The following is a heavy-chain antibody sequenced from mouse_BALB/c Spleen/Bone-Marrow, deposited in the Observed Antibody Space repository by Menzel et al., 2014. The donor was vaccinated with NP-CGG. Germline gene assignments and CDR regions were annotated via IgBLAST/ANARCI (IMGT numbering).Heavy chain of an antibody. Sequence: VQGVESGPGLVAPSQSLSITCTVSGFSLTDYGVSWLRQPPGKGLEWLGVIWGGGSTYYSSALKSRLSISKDNSKSQVFLKMNSLQTDDTAMYYCAKHRLTYYAMDYWGQGTSVTVPS. D-gene: IGHD1-3*01. CDR2: IWGGGST. CDR3: AKHRLTYYAMDY. CDR1: GFSLTDYG. J-gene: IGHJ4*01. V-gene: IGHV2-6-5*01.